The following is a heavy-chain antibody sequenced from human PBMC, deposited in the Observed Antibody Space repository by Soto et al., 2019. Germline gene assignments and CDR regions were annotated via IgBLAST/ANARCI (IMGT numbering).Heavy chain of an antibody. V-gene: IGHV1-24*01. CDR3: ATRGTALGYCSSTSCYFY. CDR2: FDPEDGET. CDR1: GYTLTELS. Sequence: ASVKVSCKVSGYTLTELSMHWVRQAPGKGLEWMGGFDPEDGETIYAQKFQGGVTMTEDTSTDTAYMELSSLRSEDTAVYYCATRGTALGYCSSTSCYFYWGQGTLVTVSS. J-gene: IGHJ4*02. D-gene: IGHD2-2*01.